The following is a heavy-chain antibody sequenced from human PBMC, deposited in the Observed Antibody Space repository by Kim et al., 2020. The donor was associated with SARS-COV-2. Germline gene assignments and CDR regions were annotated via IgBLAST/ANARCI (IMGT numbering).Heavy chain of an antibody. J-gene: IGHJ4*02. Sequence: GGSLRLSCAASGFTFSSYAMSWVRQAPGKGLEWVSAISGSGGSTYYADSVKGRFTISRDNSKNTLYLQMNSLRAEDTAVYYCAKDGGGSSTSCYDWWGQGTLVTVSS. CDR2: ISGSGGST. CDR1: GFTFSSYA. CDR3: AKDGGGSSTSCYDW. V-gene: IGHV3-23*01. D-gene: IGHD2-2*01.